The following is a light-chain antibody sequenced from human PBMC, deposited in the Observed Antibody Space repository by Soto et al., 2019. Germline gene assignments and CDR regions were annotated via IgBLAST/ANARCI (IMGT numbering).Light chain of an antibody. CDR1: QSISSY. CDR3: QQSYSTLWT. V-gene: IGKV1-39*01. Sequence: DIQMTQSPSSLSASVGDRLTITVLASQSISSYLNWYQQTQGKAPQXXIYAASSLQGGVPSRFSGSGSGTDFTLTISSLKPEDFETYYCQQSYSTLWTFGQGTKVDI. CDR2: AAS. J-gene: IGKJ1*01.